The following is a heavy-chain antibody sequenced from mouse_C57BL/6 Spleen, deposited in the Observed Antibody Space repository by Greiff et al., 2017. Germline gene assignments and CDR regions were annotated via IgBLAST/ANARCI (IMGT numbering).Heavy chain of an antibody. CDR2: IDPETGGT. CDR1: GYTFTDYE. Sequence: QVQLQQSGAELVRPGASVTLSCKASGYTFTDYEMHWVKQTPVHGLEWIGAIDPETGGTAYNQKFKGKAILTADKSSSTAYMELRSLTSEDSAVYYCTRQGQLRLGELTHWGQGTLGTVSA. J-gene: IGHJ3*01. V-gene: IGHV1-15*01. CDR3: TRQGQLRLGELTH. D-gene: IGHD3-2*02.